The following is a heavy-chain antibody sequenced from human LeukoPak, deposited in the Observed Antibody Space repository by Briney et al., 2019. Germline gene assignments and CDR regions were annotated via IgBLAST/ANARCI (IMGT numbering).Heavy chain of an antibody. J-gene: IGHJ6*03. CDR3: AKALGIDYYYSYMDV. CDR2: IQYDGSDK. D-gene: IGHD2-2*03. CDR1: GFTFSSYW. Sequence: GSLRLSCAASGFTFSSYWMYWVRQAPGKGLEWVAFIQYDGSDKYYADSVKGRFTISRDNSKNTLYLQMNSLRAEDTTVYYCAKALGIDYYYSYMDVWGKGTTVTVSS. V-gene: IGHV3-30*02.